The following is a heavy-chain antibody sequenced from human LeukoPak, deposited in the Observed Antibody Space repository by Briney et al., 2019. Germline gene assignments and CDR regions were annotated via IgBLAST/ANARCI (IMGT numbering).Heavy chain of an antibody. CDR1: GGSISSSSYY. CDR2: IYYSGST. J-gene: IGHJ5*02. V-gene: IGHV4-39*01. D-gene: IGHD3-3*01. CDR3: ASAYYDFWSGYVEWFDP. Sequence: SETLSHTCTVSGGSISSSSYYWGWIRQPPGKGLEWIGSIYYSGSTYYNPSLKSRVTISVDTSKNQFSLKLSSVTAADTAVYYCASAYYDFWSGYVEWFDPWGQGTLVTVSS.